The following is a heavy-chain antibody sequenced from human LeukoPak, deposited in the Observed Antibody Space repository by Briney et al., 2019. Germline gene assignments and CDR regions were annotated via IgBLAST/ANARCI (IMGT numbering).Heavy chain of an antibody. Sequence: SETLSLTCNVSGASFKTSNSYWGWIRQSPGKGLEWIGTMSVSGTTYSNPPLKSRVTISVDTSKNQLSLKLSSVTTADTAVYYCARAGLFDYLFRPYFDYWGQGALVTVSS. CDR1: GASFKTSNSY. CDR3: ARAGLFDYLFRPYFDY. D-gene: IGHD3-9*01. J-gene: IGHJ4*02. V-gene: IGHV4-39*01. CDR2: MSVSGTT.